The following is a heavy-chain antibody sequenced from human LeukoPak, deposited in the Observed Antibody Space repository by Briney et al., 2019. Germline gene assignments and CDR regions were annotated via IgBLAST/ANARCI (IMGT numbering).Heavy chain of an antibody. J-gene: IGHJ4*02. D-gene: IGHD6-19*01. CDR3: AREFGGWYFDY. V-gene: IGHV3-66*01. CDR2: IYSGGST. Sequence: PGGSLRLSCAVSGFTVSSNYMSWVRQAPGKGLEWVSVIYSGGSTYYADSVKGRFTISRDNSKNTLYLQMNSLRAEDTAVYYCAREFGGWYFDYWGQGTLVTVSS. CDR1: GFTVSSNY.